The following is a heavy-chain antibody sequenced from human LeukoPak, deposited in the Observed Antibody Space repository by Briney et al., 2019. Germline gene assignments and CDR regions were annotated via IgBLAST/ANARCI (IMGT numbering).Heavy chain of an antibody. CDR1: GGSLSAYY. CDR3: AMVVWGSYFDY. CDR2: INHSGSI. V-gene: IGHV4-34*01. D-gene: IGHD3-16*01. Sequence: SETLSLTCAVYGGSLSAYYWSVIRQPPGKGLEWIGEINHSGSINYNPSLKSRVTTSVDTSKNQFFLKLSSVTAADTAVYYCAMVVWGSYFDYWGQGTLVTVSS. J-gene: IGHJ4*02.